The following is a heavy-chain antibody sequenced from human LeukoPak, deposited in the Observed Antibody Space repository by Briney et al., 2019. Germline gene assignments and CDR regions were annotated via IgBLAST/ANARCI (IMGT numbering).Heavy chain of an antibody. Sequence: SETLSLTCTVSGGSISSYYWNWIRQPAGKGLEWIGRISSSGSANYNPSLNSRGTLSVDASRNKFSLILNPGPAPATAAVFCATEPTRTPYYYMDVCGKGTPVIVSS. CDR1: GGSISSYY. D-gene: IGHD1-1*01. J-gene: IGHJ6*03. CDR2: ISSSGSA. CDR3: ATEPTRTPYYYMDV. V-gene: IGHV4-4*07.